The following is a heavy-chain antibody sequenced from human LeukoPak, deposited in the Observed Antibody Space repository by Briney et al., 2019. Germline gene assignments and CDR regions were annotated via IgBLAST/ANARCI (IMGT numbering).Heavy chain of an antibody. Sequence: PGGSLRLSCAASGFTFSSYGMHWVRPAPGKGLEWVAFIRYDGSNKYYADSVRGRFTISRDNSKSTLSLQMNSLRAEDTAIYYCATYRQVLLPFESWGQGTLVTVSS. CDR1: GFTFSSYG. J-gene: IGHJ4*02. D-gene: IGHD2-8*02. CDR2: IRYDGSNK. V-gene: IGHV3-30*02. CDR3: ATYRQVLLPFES.